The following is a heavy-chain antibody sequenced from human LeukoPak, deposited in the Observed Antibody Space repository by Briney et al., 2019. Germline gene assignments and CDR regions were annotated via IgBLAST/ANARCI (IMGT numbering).Heavy chain of an antibody. V-gene: IGHV4-34*01. J-gene: IGHJ4*02. CDR2: INHSGST. CDR1: GGSFSGYY. Sequence: ASETLSLTCAVYGGSFSGYYWSWIRQPPGKGLEWIGEINHSGSTNYNPSLKSRVTISVDTSKNQFSLKLSSVTAADTAVYYCARGARYSYGPFDYWGQGTLVTVSS. D-gene: IGHD5-18*01. CDR3: ARGARYSYGPFDY.